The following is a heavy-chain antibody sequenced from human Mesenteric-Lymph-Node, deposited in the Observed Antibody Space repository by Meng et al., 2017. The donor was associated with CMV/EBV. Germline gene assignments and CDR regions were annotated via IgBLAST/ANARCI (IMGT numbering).Heavy chain of an antibody. J-gene: IGHJ6*02. CDR3: ARDSSSYYYYYGMDV. D-gene: IGHD6-6*01. V-gene: IGHV4-39*07. Sequence: GSLRLSCTVSGGSISSSSYYWGWIRQPPGKGLEWIGSIYYSGSTYYNPSLKSRVTISVDTSKNQFSLKLSSVTAADTAVYYCARDSSSYYYYYGMDVWGQGTTVTVSS. CDR1: GGSISSSSYY. CDR2: IYYSGST.